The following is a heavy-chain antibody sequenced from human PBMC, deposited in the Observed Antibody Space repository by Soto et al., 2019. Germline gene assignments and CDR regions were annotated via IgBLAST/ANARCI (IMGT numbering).Heavy chain of an antibody. CDR2: IYPGDSDT. J-gene: IGHJ6*02. D-gene: IGHD2-8*01. CDR3: ARGKGYCTNGVCPFYYYYGMDV. Sequence: LGESLKISCKGSGYSFTSYRIGWVRQMPGKGLEWMGIIYPGDSDTRYSPSFQGQVTISADKSISTAYLQWSSLKASDTAMYYCARGKGYCTNGVCPFYYYYGMDVWGQGTTVTVSS. CDR1: GYSFTSYR. V-gene: IGHV5-51*01.